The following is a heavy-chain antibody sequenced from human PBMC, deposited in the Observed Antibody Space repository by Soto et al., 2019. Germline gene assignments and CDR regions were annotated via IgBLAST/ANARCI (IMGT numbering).Heavy chain of an antibody. V-gene: IGHV4-31*03. CDR1: GGSISSGGYY. CDR2: IYYSGSA. J-gene: IGHJ4*02. Sequence: SETLSLTCTVSGGSISSGGYYWSWIRQHPGKSLEWIGYIYYSGSAYYNPSLKSRVTISVDTSKNQFSLKLSSVTAADTAVYYCASDHARRREMAKWGQGNLVTVS. D-gene: IGHD1-26*01. CDR3: ASDHARRREMAK.